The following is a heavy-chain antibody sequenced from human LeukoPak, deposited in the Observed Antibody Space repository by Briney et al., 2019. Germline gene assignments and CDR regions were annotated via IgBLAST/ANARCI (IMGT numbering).Heavy chain of an antibody. V-gene: IGHV3-21*01. CDR2: NSSSSSFI. Sequence: PGGSLRLSCAASGLNFNSYSMNWVRQAPGKGLEWVSSNSSSSSFIYYADSLKGRFTISRDNAKNSLYLQMNSLRAEDTAVYYCARTYFGSGNTLVHWGQGTLVTVSS. D-gene: IGHD3-10*01. CDR3: ARTYFGSGNTLVH. J-gene: IGHJ4*02. CDR1: GLNFNSYS.